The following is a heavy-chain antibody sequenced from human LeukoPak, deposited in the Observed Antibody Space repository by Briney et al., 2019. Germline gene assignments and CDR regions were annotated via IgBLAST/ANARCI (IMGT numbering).Heavy chain of an antibody. J-gene: IGHJ4*02. Sequence: EASVKVSCKASGYTFTSYGISWVRQAPGQGLEWMGWISAYNGNTNYAQKLQGRVTMTTDTSTSTAYMELRSLRSDDTAVYYCARVSLNKASPPTIDYWGQGTLVTVSS. D-gene: IGHD1/OR15-1a*01. CDR3: ARVSLNKASPPTIDY. V-gene: IGHV1-18*01. CDR1: GYTFTSYG. CDR2: ISAYNGNT.